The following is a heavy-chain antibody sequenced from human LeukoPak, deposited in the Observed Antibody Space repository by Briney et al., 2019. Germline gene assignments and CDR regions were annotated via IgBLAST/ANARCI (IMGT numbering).Heavy chain of an antibody. CDR3: TKTSPHFDY. CDR1: GFSFTNAW. V-gene: IGHV3-15*05. Sequence: GGSLTLSCVVSGFSFTNAWMSWVRQAPGKGLDWVGRIRTEADGGTADYAAPVKGRFTISRDDSKNTLFLQMNSLESEDTAVYYCTKTSPHFDYWGQGILVTVSS. CDR2: IRTEADGGTA. J-gene: IGHJ4*02.